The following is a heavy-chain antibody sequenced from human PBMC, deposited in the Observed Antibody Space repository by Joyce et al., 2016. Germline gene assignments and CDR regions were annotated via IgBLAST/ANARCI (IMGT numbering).Heavy chain of an antibody. J-gene: IGHJ5*02. D-gene: IGHD6-13*01. CDR1: GFTFVGYA. Sequence: EVQLLESGGGLVQPGGSLRLSCASSGFTFVGYAMSWVRQGPGKGLQLVSAIGAGSRGTHYADSVRGRFTISRSDSDNSLYLHMSGLRSDDTAVYYCVRPRVAVAGTRWFDPWGQGTLVTVSS. CDR3: VRPRVAVAGTRWFDP. CDR2: IGAGSRGT. V-gene: IGHV3-23*01.